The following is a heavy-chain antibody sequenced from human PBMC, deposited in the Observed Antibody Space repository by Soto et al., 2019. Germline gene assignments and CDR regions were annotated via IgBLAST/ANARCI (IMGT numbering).Heavy chain of an antibody. CDR3: ARSIAAAGSLYYYYYGMDV. CDR2: INPNSGGT. J-gene: IGHJ6*02. V-gene: IGHV1-2*04. D-gene: IGHD6-13*01. CDR1: GYTFTGYY. Sequence: ASVKVSCKASGYTFTGYYMHWVRQAPGQGLEWMGWINPNSGGTNYAQKFQGWVTMTRDTSISTAYMELSRLRSDDTAVYYCARSIAAAGSLYYYYYGMDVWGQGTTVTVS.